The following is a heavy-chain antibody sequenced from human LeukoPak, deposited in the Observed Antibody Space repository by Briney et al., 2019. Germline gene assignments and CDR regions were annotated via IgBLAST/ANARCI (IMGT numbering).Heavy chain of an antibody. Sequence: GGSLRLSCAASGFSFSNAWINWVRQAPGKGLEWVGRIKSKIDDGTTDYAAPVKGRFTISRDDSNNTLYLQMNSLQTEDTAVYYCTTEDYYDSSGYSYWGQGTLVTVSS. CDR3: TTEDYYDSSGYSY. V-gene: IGHV3-15*01. D-gene: IGHD3-22*01. CDR1: GFSFSNAW. J-gene: IGHJ4*02. CDR2: IKSKIDDGTT.